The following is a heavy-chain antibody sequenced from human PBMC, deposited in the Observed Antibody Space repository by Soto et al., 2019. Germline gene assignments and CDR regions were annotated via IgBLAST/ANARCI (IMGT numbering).Heavy chain of an antibody. CDR1: GFTFSDYY. CDR3: ATDIHATWLLNS. D-gene: IGHD2-2*02. J-gene: IGHJ5*02. CDR2: INSNGSST. Sequence: HPGGSLRLSCAASGFTFSDYYMSWIRQAPGKGLVWVSRINSNGSSTSYADSVKGRFTISRDNAKNTLYLQMNSLRAEDTAVYYCATDIHATWLLNSWGQGTLVSVSS. V-gene: IGHV3-74*01.